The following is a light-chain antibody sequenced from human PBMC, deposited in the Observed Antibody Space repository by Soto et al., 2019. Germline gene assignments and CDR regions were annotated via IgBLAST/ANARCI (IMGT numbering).Light chain of an antibody. CDR2: SGN. V-gene: IGLV1-44*01. Sequence: QPVLTQPPSASGTPGQRVTISCSGSSSNIGRNTVIWYQQLPGTAPKLLIYSGNQRPSGVPDRFSGSTSGTSASLAISGLQSGDEAVYYCAAWDDSLSGHVVFGGGTKLTVL. J-gene: IGLJ2*01. CDR3: AAWDDSLSGHVV. CDR1: SSNIGRNT.